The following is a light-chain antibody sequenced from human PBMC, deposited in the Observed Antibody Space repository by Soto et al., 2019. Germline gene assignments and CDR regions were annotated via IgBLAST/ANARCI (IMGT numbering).Light chain of an antibody. CDR3: QHYHSIPLT. CDR1: QSVLYSSNNKNY. J-gene: IGKJ4*01. Sequence: DIVMTQSPDSLAVSLGERATINCKSSQSVLYSSNNKNYLAWYQQKPGQPPKLLINWASTRESGVPDRFSGSGSGTDFTLTISSLQAEDVAVYYYQHYHSIPLTFGGGTKVEIK. V-gene: IGKV4-1*01. CDR2: WAS.